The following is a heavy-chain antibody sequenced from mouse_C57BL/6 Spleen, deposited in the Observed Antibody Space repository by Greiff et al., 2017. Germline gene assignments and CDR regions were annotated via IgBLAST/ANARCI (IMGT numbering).Heavy chain of an antibody. CDR3: AREGVTTAYWYFDV. V-gene: IGHV5-16*01. J-gene: IGHJ1*03. CDR1: GFTFSDYY. Sequence: EVKLVESEGGLVQPGSSMKLSCTASGFTFSDYYMAWVRQVPEKGLEWVANINYDGSSTYYLDSLKSRFIISRDNAKNILYLQMSSLKSEDTATYYCAREGVTTAYWYFDVWGTGTTVTVSS. CDR2: INYDGSST. D-gene: IGHD1-2*01.